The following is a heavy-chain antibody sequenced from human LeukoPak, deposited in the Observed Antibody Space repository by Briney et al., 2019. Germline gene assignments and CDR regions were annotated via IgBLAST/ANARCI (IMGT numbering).Heavy chain of an antibody. CDR1: GFTFSSYW. D-gene: IGHD1-1*01. CDR3: ATPSTWNVY. CDR2: ISSDGSST. J-gene: IGHJ4*02. Sequence: GGSLRLSCAASGFTFSSYWMHWVRQAPGKGLVWVSRISSDGSSTSYVDSVKGRFTISRDNAKNTLYLQMNSLRAEDTAVYYCATPSTWNVYWGQGTLVTVSS. V-gene: IGHV3-74*01.